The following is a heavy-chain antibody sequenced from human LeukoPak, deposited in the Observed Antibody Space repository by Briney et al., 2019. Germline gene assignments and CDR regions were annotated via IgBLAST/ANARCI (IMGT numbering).Heavy chain of an antibody. CDR1: GGTFSSYA. CDR3: ARGGELHLGDY. D-gene: IGHD1-26*01. CDR2: IIPIFGTA. V-gene: IGHV1-69*05. J-gene: IGHJ4*02. Sequence: ASVKVSCKASGGTFSSYAISWVRQAPGQGLEWMGGIIPIFGTANYAQKFQGRVTMTRDTSISTAYMELSRLRSDDTAVYYCARGGELHLGDYWGQGALVTVSS.